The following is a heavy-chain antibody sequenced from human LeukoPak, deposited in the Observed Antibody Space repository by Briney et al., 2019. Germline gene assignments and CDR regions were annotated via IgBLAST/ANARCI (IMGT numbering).Heavy chain of an antibody. CDR2: IFYNGST. D-gene: IGHD6-25*01. CDR3: ARGQMGDIAADDWRFDY. CDR1: GGSISTSSYY. Sequence: SETLSLTCTVSGGSISTSSYYWGWVRQPPGKGLEWIGNIFYNGSTYYNPSLKSRVTMSVDTSKNQFSLKLSSVTAADTAVYYCARGQMGDIAADDWRFDYWGQGTLVTVSS. V-gene: IGHV4-39*07. J-gene: IGHJ4*02.